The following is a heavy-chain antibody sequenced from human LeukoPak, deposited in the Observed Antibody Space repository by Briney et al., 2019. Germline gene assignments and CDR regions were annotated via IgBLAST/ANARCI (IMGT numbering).Heavy chain of an antibody. J-gene: IGHJ4*02. CDR1: GFSFNIYT. CDR3: ARENRALGDF. CDR2: ISSASSII. D-gene: IGHD3-16*01. Sequence: GGSLRLSCAASGFSFNIYTMNWVRQAPGKGLEWVSYISSASSIIYYAYSVKGRFTISRDNAKNSLYLQMNSLRDEDTAIYYCARENRALGDFWGQGTLVTVSS. V-gene: IGHV3-48*02.